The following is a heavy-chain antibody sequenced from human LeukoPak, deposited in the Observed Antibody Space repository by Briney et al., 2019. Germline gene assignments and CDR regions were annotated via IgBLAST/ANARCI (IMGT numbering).Heavy chain of an antibody. J-gene: IGHJ4*02. V-gene: IGHV3-23*01. Sequence: EGSPRLSCAASGFTFSSYAMSWVRQAPGKGLEWVSSISKGVGSTFYADSVKGRFTISRDNSKNTLYLQMNSLRAEDTAVYYCAKRDSSGSYYFDRWGQGTLVTVSS. CDR3: AKRDSSGSYYFDR. CDR1: GFTFSSYA. D-gene: IGHD6-19*01. CDR2: ISKGVGST.